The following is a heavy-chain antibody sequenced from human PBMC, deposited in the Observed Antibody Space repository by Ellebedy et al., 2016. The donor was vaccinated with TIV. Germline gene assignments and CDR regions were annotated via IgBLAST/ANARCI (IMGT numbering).Heavy chain of an antibody. J-gene: IGHJ4*02. CDR3: LGGDN. Sequence: GGSLRLSXAVSGFTIRRYAMGWVRQAPGKGLEWVSSISGSDDSTYYVDSVKGRFTISRDDSRNTLCLQMNSLRAEDSAVYYCLGGDNWGQGTLVIVSS. CDR2: ISGSDDST. D-gene: IGHD3-16*01. V-gene: IGHV3-23*01. CDR1: GFTIRRYA.